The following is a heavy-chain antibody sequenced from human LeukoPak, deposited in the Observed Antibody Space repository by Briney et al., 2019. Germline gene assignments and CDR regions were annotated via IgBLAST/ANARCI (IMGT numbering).Heavy chain of an antibody. V-gene: IGHV1-24*01. CDR1: GYTLTELS. CDR3: LSPSRVYYYYGMDV. Sequence: GASVKVSCKVSGYTLTELSMHWVRRAPGKGLEWMGGFDPEDGETIYAQKFQGRVTMTEDTSTDTAYMELSSLRSEDTAVYYCLSPSRVYYYYGMDVWGQGTTVTVSS. J-gene: IGHJ6*02. CDR2: FDPEDGET.